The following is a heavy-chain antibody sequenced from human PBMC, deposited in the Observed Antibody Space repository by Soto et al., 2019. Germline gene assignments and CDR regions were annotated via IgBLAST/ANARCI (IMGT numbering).Heavy chain of an antibody. CDR1: GFSVSTGGVG. V-gene: IGHV2-5*02. Sequence: QITLKESGPTLVKPTQTLTLTCTFSGFSVSTGGVGVAWIRQPPGKALEWLALIYWDDDKRYSPFLQSRVTITKDTSNNPVVLKMTNMDPVDTATYYCAHKGGRGAGMDVWGQGTTVTVSS. CDR3: AHKGGRGAGMDV. J-gene: IGHJ6*02. D-gene: IGHD2-15*01. CDR2: IYWDDDK.